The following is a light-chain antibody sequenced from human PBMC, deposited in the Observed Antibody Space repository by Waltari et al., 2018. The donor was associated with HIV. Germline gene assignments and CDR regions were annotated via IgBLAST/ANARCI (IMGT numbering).Light chain of an antibody. CDR1: QSLLHSNGYTY. CDR3: MQALQTPVT. Sequence: DIEMTQSPLSLPVTPGEPASISCRSSQSLLHSNGYTYLDWYLQKPGQSPQLSIYLASNRAFGVPDRFSGSGSGTDFILKISRVEAEDVGVYYCMQALQTPVTVGPGTKVDIK. CDR2: LAS. J-gene: IGKJ3*01. V-gene: IGKV2-28*01.